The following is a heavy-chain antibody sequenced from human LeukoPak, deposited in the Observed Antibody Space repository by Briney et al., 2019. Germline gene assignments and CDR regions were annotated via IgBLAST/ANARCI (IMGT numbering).Heavy chain of an antibody. J-gene: IGHJ4*02. Sequence: GGSLRLSCAASGFTFRSYSMNWVRQAPGKGLEWVSYISSFGGTIYYADSVKGRFTISRDNAKNSLYLQMSSLRAEDTALYYCARDGAPWGDVNYFDYWGQGTLVTVSS. CDR2: ISSFGGTI. V-gene: IGHV3-48*01. D-gene: IGHD3-16*01. CDR1: GFTFRSYS. CDR3: ARDGAPWGDVNYFDY.